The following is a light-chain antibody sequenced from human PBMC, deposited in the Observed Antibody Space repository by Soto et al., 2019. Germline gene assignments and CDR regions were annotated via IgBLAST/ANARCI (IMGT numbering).Light chain of an antibody. CDR1: SSNIGSYNL. CDR2: EVT. Sequence: QSVLTQPASVSGSPGQSITISCTGFSSNIGSYNLVSWYQQHPGKAHQLMIYEVTKRPSGVSNRFSGSKSGNTASLTISGLQTEDEADYYCCSYAGSSSYVFGTGTKVTVL. V-gene: IGLV2-23*02. CDR3: CSYAGSSSYV. J-gene: IGLJ1*01.